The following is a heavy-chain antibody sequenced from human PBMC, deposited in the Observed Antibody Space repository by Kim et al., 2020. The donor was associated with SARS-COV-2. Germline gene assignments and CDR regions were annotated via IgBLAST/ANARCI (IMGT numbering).Heavy chain of an antibody. CDR2: INQDGREK. CDR3: VGGPAADY. CDR1: GFTLSSYW. V-gene: IGHV3-7*01. J-gene: IGHJ4*02. D-gene: IGHD6-25*01. Sequence: GGSLRLSCAASGFTLSSYWMTRVRQGPGKGLEWVANINQDGREKYYIDSVRGRFTISRDNAKNSLYLQMNSLRDEDRAVYYCVGGPAADYWGQGTLVTVS.